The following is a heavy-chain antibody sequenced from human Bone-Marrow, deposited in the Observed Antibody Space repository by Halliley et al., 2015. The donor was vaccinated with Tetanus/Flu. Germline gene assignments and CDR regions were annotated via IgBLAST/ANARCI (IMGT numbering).Heavy chain of an antibody. J-gene: IGHJ4*02. CDR2: PSPGAGST. CDR3: ARGRGTAGLGYFDS. Sequence: GIPSPGAGSTFYAQKFQGRMTMTRDTSTSTVYMQLNSLRPDDTAVYYCARGRGTAGLGYFDSWGQGTLVTVSS. V-gene: IGHV1-46*01. D-gene: IGHD6-13*01.